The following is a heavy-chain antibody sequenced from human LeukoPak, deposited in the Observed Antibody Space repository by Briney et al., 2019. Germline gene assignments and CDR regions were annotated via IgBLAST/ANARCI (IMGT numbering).Heavy chain of an antibody. J-gene: IGHJ4*02. V-gene: IGHV1-46*01. CDR3: ASAQIGSYFDY. CDR1: GYTFTSYY. D-gene: IGHD1-26*01. CDR2: INPSGGST. Sequence: ASVKVSCKASGYTFTSYYMHWVRQAPGQGLEWMGIINPSGGSTSYAQKFQGRVTMTRDTSTSTVYMELSSLRSEDTALYYCASAQIGSYFDYWGQGTLVTVSS.